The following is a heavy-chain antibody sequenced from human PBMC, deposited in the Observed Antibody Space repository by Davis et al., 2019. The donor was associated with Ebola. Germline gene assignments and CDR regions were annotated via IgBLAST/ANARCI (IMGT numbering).Heavy chain of an antibody. J-gene: IGHJ4*02. CDR1: GDSIRSYY. D-gene: IGHD6-6*01. CDR3: ARLRRGSSVDY. V-gene: IGHV4-59*08. Sequence: SETLSLTCTVSGDSIRSYYWSWIRQSPGKGLQWIGYIYYTGATTYNPSLQSRVTISEDTSKNQFSLKLSSVTAADTAVYYCARLRRGSSVDYWGQGTLVTVSS. CDR2: IYYTGAT.